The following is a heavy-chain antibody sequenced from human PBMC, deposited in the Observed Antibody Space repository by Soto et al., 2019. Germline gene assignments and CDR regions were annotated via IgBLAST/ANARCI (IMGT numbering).Heavy chain of an antibody. V-gene: IGHV1-3*01. J-gene: IGHJ3*02. D-gene: IGHD6-13*01. CDR1: GYTFTSYA. Sequence: ASVKVSCKASGYTFTSYAMHWVRQAPGQRLEWMGWINAGNGNTKYSQKFQGRVTITRDTSASTAYMELSSLRSEDTAVYYCARATGTSGAFDIWGQGTMLTLSS. CDR3: ARATGTSGAFDI. CDR2: INAGNGNT.